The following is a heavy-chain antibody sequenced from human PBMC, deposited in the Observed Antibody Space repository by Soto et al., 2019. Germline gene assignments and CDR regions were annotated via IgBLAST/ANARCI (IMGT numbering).Heavy chain of an antibody. CDR1: GGTFSSYA. D-gene: IGHD3-22*01. CDR3: ARGAPHYDSSGYPPDYFDY. Sequence: VASVKVSCKASGGTFSSYAISWVRQAPGQGLEWMGGIIPIFGTANYAQKFQGRVTITADESTSTAYMELSSLRSEDTAVYYCARGAPHYDSSGYPPDYFDYWGQGTLVTVSS. V-gene: IGHV1-69*13. CDR2: IIPIFGTA. J-gene: IGHJ4*02.